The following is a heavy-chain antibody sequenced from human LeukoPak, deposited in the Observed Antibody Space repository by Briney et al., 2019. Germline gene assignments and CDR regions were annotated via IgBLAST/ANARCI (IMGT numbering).Heavy chain of an antibody. D-gene: IGHD2-21*02. CDR3: AKDPMTSYYYYYYGMDV. Sequence: GGSLRLSCAASGFTFSSYAMSWVRQAPGKGLEWVSAISGSGGSTYYADSVKGRFTISRDNSKNTLYLQMNSLRAEDTAVYYCAKDPMTSYYYYYYGMDVWGQGTTVTVSS. CDR1: GFTFSSYA. V-gene: IGHV3-23*01. J-gene: IGHJ6*02. CDR2: ISGSGGST.